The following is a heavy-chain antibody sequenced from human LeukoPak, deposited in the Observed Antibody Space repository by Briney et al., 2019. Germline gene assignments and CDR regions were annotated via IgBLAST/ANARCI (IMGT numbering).Heavy chain of an antibody. J-gene: IGHJ4*02. CDR2: INPNSGGT. D-gene: IGHD3-10*01. Sequence: ASVKVSCKASGYTFTGYYMHWVRQAPGQGLEWMGWINPNSGGTNYAQKFQGRVTMTRDTSISTAYMELSRLRSDDTAVYYCARDLDGFGEPQEIDYWGQGTLVTVSS. CDR3: ARDLDGFGEPQEIDY. V-gene: IGHV1-2*02. CDR1: GYTFTGYY.